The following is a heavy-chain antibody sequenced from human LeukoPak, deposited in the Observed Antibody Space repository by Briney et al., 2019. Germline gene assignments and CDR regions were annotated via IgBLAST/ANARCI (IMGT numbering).Heavy chain of an antibody. CDR3: ARDRSVGAFDI. J-gene: IGHJ3*02. CDR2: ISYNGGKK. V-gene: IGHV3-30*04. Sequence: GGSLRLSCAASGFSFSSYAIHWVRQAPGKGLEWVALISYNGGKKDYADSVKGRFTISRDNAKNSLYLQMNSLRAEDTAVYYCARDRSVGAFDIWGQGTMVTVSS. CDR1: GFSFSSYA.